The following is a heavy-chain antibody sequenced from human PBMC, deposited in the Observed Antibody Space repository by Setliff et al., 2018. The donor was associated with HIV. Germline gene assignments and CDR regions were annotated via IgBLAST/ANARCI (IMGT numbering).Heavy chain of an antibody. Sequence: ETLSLTCSFSGGSISGHYWSWIRQTPGTGLEWVANIKQDGSEKYYVDSVRGRFTISRDNAKNSLYLQMNSLRAEDTAVYYCAKKTAAYTSGSWLHYWGQGTLVTVSS. D-gene: IGHD3-10*01. J-gene: IGHJ4*02. CDR1: GGSISGHY. CDR3: AKKTAAYTSGSWLHY. V-gene: IGHV3-7*03. CDR2: IKQDGSEK.